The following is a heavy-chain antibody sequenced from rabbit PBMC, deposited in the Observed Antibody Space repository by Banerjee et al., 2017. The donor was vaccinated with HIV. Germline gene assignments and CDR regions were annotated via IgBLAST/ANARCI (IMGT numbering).Heavy chain of an antibody. CDR3: ARDLIGVIGWNFNL. CDR1: GFSFSSNW. Sequence: LEESGGGLVKPGGTLTLTCTVSGFSFSSNWICWVRQAPGKGLEWIACIDSSDGDTVYATWAKGRFTISRTSSTTVTLQMTSLTAADTATYFCARDLIGVIGWNFNLWGPGTLVTVS. J-gene: IGHJ4*01. CDR2: IDSSDGDT. V-gene: IGHV1S45*01. D-gene: IGHD1-1*01.